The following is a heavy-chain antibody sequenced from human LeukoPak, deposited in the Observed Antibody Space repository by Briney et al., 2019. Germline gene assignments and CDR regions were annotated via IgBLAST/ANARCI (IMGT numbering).Heavy chain of an antibody. J-gene: IGHJ4*02. CDR1: GFTFSNAW. CDR3: TTWGAGGNPFDY. CDR2: IKSKTDGGTT. V-gene: IGHV3-15*01. Sequence: PEGSLRLSCAASGFTFSNAWMSWVRQAPGKGLEWVGRIKSKTDGGTTDYAASVKGRFTLSRDDSKNTLYLQMNSLKTEDTAVYYCTTWGAGGNPFDYWGQGTLVTVSS. D-gene: IGHD4-23*01.